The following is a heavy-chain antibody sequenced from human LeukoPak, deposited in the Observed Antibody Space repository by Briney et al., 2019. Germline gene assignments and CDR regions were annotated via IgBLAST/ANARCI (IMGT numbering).Heavy chain of an antibody. CDR1: AFTFSSYG. CDR2: ISGDGRDI. V-gene: IGHV3-23*01. J-gene: IGHJ4*02. D-gene: IGHD3-9*01. CDR3: AAVTYDILTGYQQIGGYFDY. Sequence: PGGSLRLSCAASAFTFSSYGMSWVRQAPGKGLEWVSAISGDGRDIFYADAVKGRFTISRDNSKNTLYLQMNSLRAEDTAVYYCAAVTYDILTGYQQIGGYFDYWGQGTLVTVSS.